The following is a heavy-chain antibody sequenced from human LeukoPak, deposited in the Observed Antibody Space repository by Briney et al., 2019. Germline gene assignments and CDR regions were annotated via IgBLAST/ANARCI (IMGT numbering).Heavy chain of an antibody. V-gene: IGHV4-59*01. D-gene: IGHD3-10*01. CDR1: GGSISSYY. CDR3: ASLRDTMVRGVFDY. J-gene: IGHJ4*02. CDR2: IYYSGST. Sequence: SETLSLTCTVSGGSISSYYWSWIRQPPGKGLEWIGYIYYSGSTNYSPSLKSRVTISVDTSKNQFSPKLSSVTAADTAVYYCASLRDTMVRGVFDYWGQGTLVTVSS.